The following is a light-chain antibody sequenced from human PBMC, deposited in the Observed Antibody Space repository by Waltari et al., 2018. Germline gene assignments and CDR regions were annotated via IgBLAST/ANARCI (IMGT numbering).Light chain of an antibody. CDR2: DAT. Sequence: ETVMTQSQATLSVSPGERVTLSCRASQDVTNRLAWFQQKPGQAPRLLMFDATTRATDFPGRFSGSGSGTEFTLTISSLQSEDFAVYYCQQYNNWPRTFGQGTKLEI. CDR1: QDVTNR. J-gene: IGKJ2*01. CDR3: QQYNNWPRT. V-gene: IGKV3-15*01.